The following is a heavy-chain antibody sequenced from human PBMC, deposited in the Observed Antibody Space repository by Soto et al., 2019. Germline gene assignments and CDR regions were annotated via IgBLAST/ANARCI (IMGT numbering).Heavy chain of an antibody. CDR2: IHSGGTT. V-gene: IGHV3-53*04. Sequence: EVQLVESGGGLVQPGGSLRLSCAVSGFTVSSNSMTWVRQAPGKGLEWVSVIHSGGTTYYADSVKGRFTISRDNSKNTLYIQMNSLRAEDTAVYYCARSSCSGTSCYSWGQGTLVTVSS. CDR3: ARSSCSGTSCYS. D-gene: IGHD2-15*01. J-gene: IGHJ4*02. CDR1: GFTVSSNS.